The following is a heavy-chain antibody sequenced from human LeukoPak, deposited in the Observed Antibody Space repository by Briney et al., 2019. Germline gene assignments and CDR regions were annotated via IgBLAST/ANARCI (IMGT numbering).Heavy chain of an antibody. CDR2: INPNSGGT. CDR1: GYTFTGYY. J-gene: IGHJ3*02. CDR3: ARVGWELLGDDAFDI. Sequence: GASVKVSCKASGYTFTGYYMHWVRQAPGQGLEWMGWINPNSGGTNYAQKFQGRVTMTRDTSVSTAYMELSRLRSDDTAVYYCARVGWELLGDDAFDIWGQGTMVTVSS. V-gene: IGHV1-2*02. D-gene: IGHD1-26*01.